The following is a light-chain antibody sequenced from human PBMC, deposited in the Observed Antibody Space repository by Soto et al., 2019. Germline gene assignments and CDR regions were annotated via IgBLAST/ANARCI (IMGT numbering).Light chain of an antibody. Sequence: QSALAQPASVYGSPGQSIPISCTGTSSDVGGYNYVSWYQQHPGKAPKLMIFEVSSRPSGVSYRFSGSKSGNTASLTISGLQAEDEADYYCSSYTGSSTLYVFGSGTKVTVL. CDR1: SSDVGGYNY. V-gene: IGLV2-14*01. CDR2: EVS. J-gene: IGLJ1*01. CDR3: SSYTGSSTLYV.